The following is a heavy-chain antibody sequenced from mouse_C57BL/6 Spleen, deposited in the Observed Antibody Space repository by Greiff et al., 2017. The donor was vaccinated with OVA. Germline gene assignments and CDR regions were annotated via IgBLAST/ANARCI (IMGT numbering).Heavy chain of an antibody. J-gene: IGHJ4*01. CDR2: IYPGSGNT. D-gene: IGHD2-1*01. Sequence: QVQLKESGAELVRPGASVKLSCKASGYTFTDYYINWVKQRPGQGLEWIARIYPGSGNTYYNEKFKGKATLTAEKSSSTAYMQLSSLTSEDSAVYFCAIYGNFSMDYWGQGTSVTVSS. V-gene: IGHV1-76*01. CDR1: GYTFTDYY. CDR3: AIYGNFSMDY.